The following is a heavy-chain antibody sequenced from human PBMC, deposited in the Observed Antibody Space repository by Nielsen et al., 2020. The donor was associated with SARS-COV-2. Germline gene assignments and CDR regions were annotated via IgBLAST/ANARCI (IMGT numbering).Heavy chain of an antibody. CDR1: GFTFSSYG. J-gene: IGHJ5*02. Sequence: GEPLKISCAASGFTFSSYGMHWVRQAPGKGLEWVAVIWYDGSNKYYADSVKGRFTISRDNSKNTLYLQMNSLRAEDTAVYYCARGAAGNWFDPWGQGTLVTVSS. CDR3: ARGAAGNWFDP. CDR2: IWYDGSNK. V-gene: IGHV3-33*08. D-gene: IGHD6-13*01.